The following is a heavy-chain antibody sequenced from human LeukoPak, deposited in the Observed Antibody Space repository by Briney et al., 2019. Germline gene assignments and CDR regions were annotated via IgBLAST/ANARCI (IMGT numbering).Heavy chain of an antibody. Sequence: GGSLRLSCTASGFTFSNAWMSWVRQAPGKGPEWVSYISSSGSTIYYADSVRGRFTISRDDAKNSLYLQMNSLRAEDTAVYYCTSSRGSRYGYRALEQPPTPVDWGQGTLVTVSS. CDR3: TSSRGSRYGYRALEQPPTPVD. J-gene: IGHJ4*02. D-gene: IGHD5-18*01. CDR1: GFTFSNAW. CDR2: ISSSGSTI. V-gene: IGHV3-11*04.